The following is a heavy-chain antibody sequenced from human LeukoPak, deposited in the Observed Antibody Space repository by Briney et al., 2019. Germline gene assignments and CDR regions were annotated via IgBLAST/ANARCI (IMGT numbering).Heavy chain of an antibody. CDR3: ARDYTPNNYYYYMDV. Sequence: ASVKVSCKASGYTFTGYYMHWVRQAPGQGLEWMGWINPNSGGTNCAQKFQGRVTMTRDTSISTAYMELSSLRSEDTAVYYCARDYTPNNYYYYMDVWGKGTTVTISS. CDR1: GYTFTGYY. D-gene: IGHD4/OR15-4a*01. CDR2: INPNSGGT. V-gene: IGHV1-2*02. J-gene: IGHJ6*03.